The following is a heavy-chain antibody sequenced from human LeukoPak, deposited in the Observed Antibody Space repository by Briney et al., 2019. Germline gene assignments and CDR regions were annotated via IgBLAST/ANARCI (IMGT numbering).Heavy chain of an antibody. D-gene: IGHD6-19*01. Sequence: KPGESLKISCKGSGYSFTSYWIGWVRQMPGKGLEWMGIIYPGDSDTRYSPSFQGQVTISADKFISTAYLQWSSLKASDTAMYYCARRLSSGWYGGNWFDPWGQGTLVTVSS. CDR2: IYPGDSDT. V-gene: IGHV5-51*03. CDR1: GYSFTSYW. J-gene: IGHJ5*02. CDR3: ARRLSSGWYGGNWFDP.